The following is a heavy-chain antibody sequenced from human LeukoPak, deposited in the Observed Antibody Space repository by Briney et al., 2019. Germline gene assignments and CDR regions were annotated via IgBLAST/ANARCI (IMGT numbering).Heavy chain of an antibody. Sequence: GGSLRLSCAASGFTFSSYWMSWVRQAPGKGLEWVANIKQDGSEKYYVDSVKGRFTISRDNAKNSLYLQMNSLRAEDTAVYYCARDLRVLVWSGDDYMDVWGKGTTVTVSS. J-gene: IGHJ6*03. CDR3: ARDLRVLVWSGDDYMDV. D-gene: IGHD2-21*01. CDR1: GFTFSSYW. V-gene: IGHV3-7*01. CDR2: IKQDGSEK.